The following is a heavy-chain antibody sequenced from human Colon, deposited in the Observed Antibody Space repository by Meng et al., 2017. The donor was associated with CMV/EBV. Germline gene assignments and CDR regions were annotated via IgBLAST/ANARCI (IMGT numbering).Heavy chain of an antibody. D-gene: IGHD2-21*01. Sequence: SCKASGYTVSTHHVHWVRQAPGQGHEWIGIIFSTNGGKKIEQSFQGRVTVTRDTSTSTVYMDLSSLGSEDTAVYYCATEIPGSAYFDYWGQGTLVTVSS. CDR1: GYTVSTHH. J-gene: IGHJ4*02. V-gene: IGHV1-46*01. CDR2: IFSTNGGK. CDR3: ATEIPGSAYFDY.